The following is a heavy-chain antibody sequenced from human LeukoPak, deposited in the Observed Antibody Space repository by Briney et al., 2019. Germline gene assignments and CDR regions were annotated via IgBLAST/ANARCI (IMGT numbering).Heavy chain of an antibody. CDR2: IIPMFGTA. V-gene: IGHV1-69*13. D-gene: IGHD2-21*02. CDR1: GYTFTGYY. J-gene: IGHJ3*02. CDR3: ARSYDCGGDCFEAFDI. Sequence: SVKVSCKASGYTFTGYYIHWVRQAPGQGLEWMGGIIPMFGTANYAQKFQGRVTITADEPTSTAYMELSSLRSEDTAVYFCARSYDCGGDCFEAFDIWGQGTMVTVSS.